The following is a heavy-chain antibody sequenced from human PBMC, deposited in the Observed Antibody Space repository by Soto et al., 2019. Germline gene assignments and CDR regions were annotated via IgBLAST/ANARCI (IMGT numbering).Heavy chain of an antibody. V-gene: IGHV6-1*01. CDR3: ARGYDFWSGYYKGPSGYYGMDV. Sequence: SQTLSLTCVISGDSVSSNSAAWNWIRQSPSRGLEWLGRTYYRSKWYNDYAVSVKSRITINPDTSKNQFSLQLNSVTPEDTAVYYCARGYDFWSGYYKGPSGYYGMDVWGQGTTVTV. D-gene: IGHD3-3*01. CDR2: TYYRSKWYN. CDR1: GDSVSSNSAA. J-gene: IGHJ6*02.